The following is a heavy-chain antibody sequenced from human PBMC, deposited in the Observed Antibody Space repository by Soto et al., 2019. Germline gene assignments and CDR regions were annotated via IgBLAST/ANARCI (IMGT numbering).Heavy chain of an antibody. J-gene: IGHJ5*02. CDR1: GGSISSGGYS. Sequence: SETLSLTCAFSGGSISSGGYSWSWIRQPPGKGLEWIGYIYHSGSTYYNPSLKSRVTISVDRSKNQFSLKLSSVTAADTAVYYCARASVLLWFGEWSYWFDPWGQGTLVTVSS. CDR2: IYHSGST. CDR3: ARASVLLWFGEWSYWFDP. V-gene: IGHV4-30-2*01. D-gene: IGHD3-10*01.